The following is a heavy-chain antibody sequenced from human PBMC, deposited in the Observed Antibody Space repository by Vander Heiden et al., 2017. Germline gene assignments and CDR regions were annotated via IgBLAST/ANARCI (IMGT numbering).Heavy chain of an antibody. Sequence: EVQLVQSGAEVRTPGESLKISCKGSGNTFATYWIGWVRQMPGKGLEWMGIIYVDDSDTRYSPSFQGQVTISADKSINTAYLQWSSLKASDTAIYYCARGRGYSPYNWFDPWGQGTLVTVSS. V-gene: IGHV5-51*01. CDR2: IYVDDSDT. CDR1: GNTFATYW. D-gene: IGHD4-4*01. CDR3: ARGRGYSPYNWFDP. J-gene: IGHJ5*02.